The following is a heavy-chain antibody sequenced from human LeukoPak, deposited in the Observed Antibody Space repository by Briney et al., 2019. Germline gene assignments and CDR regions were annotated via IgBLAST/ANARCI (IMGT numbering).Heavy chain of an antibody. CDR3: ARPSSSWYDYFDY. V-gene: IGHV3-48*04. CDR2: ISSSSSTI. J-gene: IGHJ4*02. D-gene: IGHD6-13*01. Sequence: GGSLRLSCAASGFTFSNYPMNWVRQAPGKGLEWVSYISSSSSTIYYADSVKGRFTISRDNAKNSLYLQMNSLRAEDTAVYYCARPSSSWYDYFDYWGQGTLVTVSS. CDR1: GFTFSNYP.